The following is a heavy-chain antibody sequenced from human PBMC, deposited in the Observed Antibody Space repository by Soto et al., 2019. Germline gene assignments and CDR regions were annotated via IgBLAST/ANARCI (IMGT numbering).Heavy chain of an antibody. CDR3: VAELDFGKLSVV. CDR1: GDTFKNSV. J-gene: IGHJ6*02. Sequence: QVQLVQSGVEVKKPGSSVRVSCKASGDTFKNSVISWVRQAPGQGLEWMGGTIPLFGTTDYAQKFQGRLTNTADRSTNKAHMEVSRLPSEGPGLYYCVAELDFGKLSVVWGQGTTVIVSS. CDR2: TIPLFGTT. V-gene: IGHV1-69*01. D-gene: IGHD3-10*01.